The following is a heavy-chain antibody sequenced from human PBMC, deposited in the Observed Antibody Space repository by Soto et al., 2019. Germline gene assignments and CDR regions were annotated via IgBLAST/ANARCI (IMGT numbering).Heavy chain of an antibody. CDR3: ARGGRTAITTWRAFDI. CDR1: GFSFSGYV. D-gene: IGHD1-7*01. Sequence: PGGSLRLSCAASGFSFSGYVMNWVRRAPGRGLEWVSNINLSGDKKYYSDSVKGRFTISRDNSREPLFLQMNSLRADDAAVYYCARGGRTAITTWRAFDIWGQGTMVTVSS. V-gene: IGHV3-23*01. J-gene: IGHJ3*02. CDR2: INLSGDKK.